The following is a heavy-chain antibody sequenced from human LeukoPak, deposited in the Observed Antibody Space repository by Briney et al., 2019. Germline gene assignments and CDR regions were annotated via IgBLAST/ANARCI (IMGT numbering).Heavy chain of an antibody. Sequence: GASVKVSCKASGYTFTSYGISWVRQAPGQGLEWMGWMSAYNGNTNYAQKLQGRVTMTTDTFTSTAYMELRSLRSDDTAVYYCARVSSSWYIVSYYYYMDVWGKGTTVTVSS. V-gene: IGHV1-18*01. D-gene: IGHD6-13*01. CDR1: GYTFTSYG. CDR3: ARVSSSWYIVSYYYYMDV. J-gene: IGHJ6*03. CDR2: MSAYNGNT.